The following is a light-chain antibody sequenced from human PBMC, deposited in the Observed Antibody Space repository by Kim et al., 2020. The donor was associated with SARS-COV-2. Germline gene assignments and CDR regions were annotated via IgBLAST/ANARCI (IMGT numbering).Light chain of an antibody. V-gene: IGLV1-44*01. Sequence: QSVVTQPPSVSGTPGQRVTISCSGSSSNVGSPTVNWYQQLPGTAPKLLIYTTYHRPSGVPDRFSGSKSGTSASLAISGLQFEDEADYYCAAWDDSLNVWVFGGGTKVTVL. J-gene: IGLJ3*02. CDR3: AAWDDSLNVWV. CDR1: SSNVGSPT. CDR2: TTY.